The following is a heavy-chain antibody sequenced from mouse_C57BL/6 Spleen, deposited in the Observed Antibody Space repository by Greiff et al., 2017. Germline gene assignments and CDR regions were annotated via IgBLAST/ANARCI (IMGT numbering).Heavy chain of an antibody. D-gene: IGHD1-1*01. CDR1: GYTFTSYW. CDR3: ARRNYGSSSYFDD. J-gene: IGHJ2*01. CDR2: IDPSDSYT. Sequence: QVQLQHPGAELVKPGASVKLSCKASGYTFTSYWMQWVKQRPGQCLEWIGEIDPSDSYTNYNQQFKGKATLTVDTSSSTAYMQLSSLTSEDSAVYYCARRNYGSSSYFDDWGQGTTLTVSS. V-gene: IGHV1-50*01.